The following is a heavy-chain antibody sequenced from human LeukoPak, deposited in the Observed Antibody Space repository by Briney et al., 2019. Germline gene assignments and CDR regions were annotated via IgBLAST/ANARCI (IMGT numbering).Heavy chain of an antibody. CDR1: GGSISSNY. V-gene: IGHV4-59*01. D-gene: IGHD2-15*01. CDR2: IYYSGST. J-gene: IGHJ4*02. Sequence: PSETLSLTCTVSGGSISSNYWTWIRQPPGKGLEWIGYIYYSGSTNYNPSLKSRVTISVDTSKNQFSLKLSSVTAADTAVYYCARVSKLLPDYWGQGTLVTVSS. CDR3: ARVSKLLPDY.